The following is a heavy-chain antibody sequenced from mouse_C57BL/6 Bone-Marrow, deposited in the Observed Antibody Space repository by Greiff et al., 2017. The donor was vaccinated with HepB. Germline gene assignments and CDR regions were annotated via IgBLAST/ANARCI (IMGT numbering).Heavy chain of an antibody. CDR1: GYSFTGYY. V-gene: IGHV1-42*01. CDR3: AGSGCYGSSYGYFDV. J-gene: IGHJ1*03. Sequence: VQLQQSGPELVKPGASVKISCKASGYSFTGYYMNWVKQSPEKSLEWIGEINPSTGGTTYNQKFKAKATLTVDKSSSTAYMQLKSLTSEDSAVYDCAGSGCYGSSYGYFDVWGTGTTVTVSS. CDR2: INPSTGGT. D-gene: IGHD1-1*01.